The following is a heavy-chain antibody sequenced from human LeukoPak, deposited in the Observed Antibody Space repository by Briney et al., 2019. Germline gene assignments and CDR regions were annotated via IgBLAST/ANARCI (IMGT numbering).Heavy chain of an antibody. V-gene: IGHV4-39*07. CDR1: GGSISSSSYY. CDR2: IYYSGST. D-gene: IGHD3-10*01. CDR3: ARRPYYYGSGSYYNWFDP. J-gene: IGHJ5*02. Sequence: SETLSLTCTVSGGSISSSSYYWGWIRQPPGKGLEWIGSIYYSGSTYYNPSLKSRVTISVDTSKNQFSLKLSSLTAADTAVYYCARRPYYYGSGSYYNWFDPWGQGTLVTVSS.